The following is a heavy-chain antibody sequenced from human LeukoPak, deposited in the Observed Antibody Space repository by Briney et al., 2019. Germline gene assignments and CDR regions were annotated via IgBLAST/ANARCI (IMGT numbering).Heavy chain of an antibody. CDR1: GFTFSSYW. CDR2: INSDGSST. J-gene: IGHJ4*02. D-gene: IGHD3-10*01. CDR3: ARGLPAPLLLWSGELYPSSIDY. Sequence: GGSLRLSCAASGFTFSSYWMHWVRQAPGKGLVWVSRINSDGSSTSYADSVKGRFTISRDNAKNTLYLQMNSLRAEDTAVYYCARGLPAPLLLWSGELYPSSIDYWGQGTLVTVSS. V-gene: IGHV3-74*01.